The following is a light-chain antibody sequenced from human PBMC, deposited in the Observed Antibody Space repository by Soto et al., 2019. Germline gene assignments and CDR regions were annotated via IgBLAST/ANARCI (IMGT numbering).Light chain of an antibody. CDR2: DAS. V-gene: IGKV3-11*01. CDR3: QQRVNWPPT. J-gene: IGKJ4*01. CDR1: QSVSSY. Sequence: EIVLTQSPGTLSLSPGARATLSCRASQSVSSYLAWYQQKPGQAPRLLIYDASNRATGVPARFSGSRSGTDFTLIISNLEPEDFAVYYCQQRVNWPPTFGGGTKVDIK.